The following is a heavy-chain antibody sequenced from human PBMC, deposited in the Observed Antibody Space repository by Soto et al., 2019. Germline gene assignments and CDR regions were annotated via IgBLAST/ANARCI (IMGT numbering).Heavy chain of an antibody. CDR2: IVGRGTIT. J-gene: IGHJ4*02. Sequence: GGPLGLSGAASGFMFSTTDMSWVRQAPGRGREGVTAIVGRGTITYYGDSVRGGFTISRDNSKNTVYLQMDSLTADDTAVYYCVKNSRCLNSWGQGTPVTVPS. CDR3: VKNSRCLNS. CDR1: GFMFSTTD. D-gene: IGHD2-21*01. V-gene: IGHV3-23*01.